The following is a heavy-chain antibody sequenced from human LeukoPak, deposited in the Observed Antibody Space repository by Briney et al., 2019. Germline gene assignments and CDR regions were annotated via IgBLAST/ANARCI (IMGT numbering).Heavy chain of an antibody. V-gene: IGHV1-46*01. CDR1: RYTFTSYY. CDR2: INPSGGST. J-gene: IGHJ4*02. CDR3: ARDIIYSSSSDYFDY. D-gene: IGHD6-6*01. Sequence: ASVKVSCKASRYTFTSYYMHWVRQAPRQGLEWMGIINPSGGSTSYAQKFQGRVTMTRDTSTSTVYMELSSLRSEDTAVYYCARDIIYSSSSDYFDYWGQGTLVTVSS.